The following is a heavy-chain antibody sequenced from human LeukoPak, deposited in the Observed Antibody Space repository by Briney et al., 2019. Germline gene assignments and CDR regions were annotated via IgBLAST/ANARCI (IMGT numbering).Heavy chain of an antibody. CDR2: INHSGST. Sequence: SETLSLTCAVYGGSFSGYYWSWIRQPPGKGLEWIGEINHSGSTNYNPSLKSRVTISVDTSKNQFSLKLSSVTAADTAVYYCARGLGFDYWGQGTLVTVSS. CDR1: GGSFSGYY. CDR3: ARGLGFDY. V-gene: IGHV4-34*01. J-gene: IGHJ4*02.